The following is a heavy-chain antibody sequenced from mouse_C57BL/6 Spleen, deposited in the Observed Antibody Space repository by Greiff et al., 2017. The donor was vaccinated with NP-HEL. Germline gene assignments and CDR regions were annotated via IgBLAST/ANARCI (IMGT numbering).Heavy chain of an antibody. V-gene: IGHV14-2*01. D-gene: IGHD2-1*01. Sequence: EVQLQQSGAELVKPGASVKLSCTASGFNIKDYYMHWVKQRTEQGLEWIGRIDPEDGETKYATKFQGKATITADTSSNTAYLQLSSLTSEDTAVYYCARVDYGNYGYFDYWGQGTTLTVSS. J-gene: IGHJ2*01. CDR1: GFNIKDYY. CDR3: ARVDYGNYGYFDY. CDR2: IDPEDGET.